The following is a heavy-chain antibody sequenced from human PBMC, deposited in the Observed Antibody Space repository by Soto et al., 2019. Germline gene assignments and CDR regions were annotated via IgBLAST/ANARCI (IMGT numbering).Heavy chain of an antibody. V-gene: IGHV1-69*12. CDR2: IIPIFGTA. CDR3: ARGRYCISTSCYDAYYYGMDV. J-gene: IGHJ6*02. CDR1: GGTFSNYA. D-gene: IGHD2-2*01. Sequence: QVQLVQSGAEVKKPGSSVKVSCKASGGTFSNYAISWVRQAPGQGLEWMGGIIPIFGTANYAQKFQGRVTITADESTSTAYMELSSLRSEDTAVYYCARGRYCISTSCYDAYYYGMDVWGQGTTVTVSS.